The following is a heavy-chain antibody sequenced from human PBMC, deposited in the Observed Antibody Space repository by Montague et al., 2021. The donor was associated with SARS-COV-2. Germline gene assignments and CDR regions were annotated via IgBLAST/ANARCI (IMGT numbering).Heavy chain of an antibody. D-gene: IGHD3-9*01. CDR2: IYYSGTT. Sequence: SETLSLTCTVSGGSISSSDSYWGWIRQPPGKGLEWIGNIYYSGTTYYNPSLKSRVTISIDTSKNQFSLKLSSVTAADTAVYYCARHALGYFDWLNEGYFDYWGQGTLVTVSS. CDR3: ARHALGYFDWLNEGYFDY. J-gene: IGHJ4*02. V-gene: IGHV4-39*01. CDR1: GGSISSSDSY.